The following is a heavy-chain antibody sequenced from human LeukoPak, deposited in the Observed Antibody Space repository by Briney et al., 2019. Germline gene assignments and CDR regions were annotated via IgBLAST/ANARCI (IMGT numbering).Heavy chain of an antibody. Sequence: GGSLRLSCAASGFTFSSYAMHWVRQAPGKGLEWVAVISYDGSNKYYADSVKGRFTISRDNSKNTLYLQMNSLRAEDTAVYYCARGRTYRGYFDYWGQGTLVTVPS. V-gene: IGHV3-30-3*01. CDR3: ARGRTYRGYFDY. J-gene: IGHJ4*02. D-gene: IGHD2-2*02. CDR2: ISYDGSNK. CDR1: GFTFSSYA.